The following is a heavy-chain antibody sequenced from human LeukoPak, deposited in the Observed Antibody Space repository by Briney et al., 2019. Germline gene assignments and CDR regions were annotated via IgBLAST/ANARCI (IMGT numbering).Heavy chain of an antibody. CDR3: ARTGGTIDY. D-gene: IGHD2-8*02. J-gene: IGHJ4*02. CDR2: IYYSGST. V-gene: IGHV4-30-4*01. Sequence: PSETLSLTCTVSGGSISSGDYYWSWIRQPPGKGLEWIGYIYYSGSTYYNPSLKSRVTISADTSKNQFSLKLNSVTAADTAVYYCARTGGTIDYWGQGTLVTVSS. CDR1: GGSISSGDYY.